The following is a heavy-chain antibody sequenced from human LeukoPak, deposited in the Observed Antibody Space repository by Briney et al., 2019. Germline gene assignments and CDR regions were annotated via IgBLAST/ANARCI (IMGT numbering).Heavy chain of an antibody. CDR3: ARAKPKNMVRGLIMRRESRYYFDY. D-gene: IGHD3-10*01. CDR1: GFTFSSYW. Sequence: GGSLRLSCAASGFTFSSYWMHWVRQAPGEGLVWVSRINSDGSTTNYADSVKGRFTISRDNSKSTLYIQMNSLRAEDTAVYYCARAKPKNMVRGLIMRRESRYYFDYWGQGTLVTVSS. CDR2: INSDGSTT. V-gene: IGHV3-74*01. J-gene: IGHJ4*02.